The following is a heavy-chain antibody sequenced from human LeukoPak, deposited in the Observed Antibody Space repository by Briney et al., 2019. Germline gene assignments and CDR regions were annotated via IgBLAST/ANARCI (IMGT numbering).Heavy chain of an antibody. CDR2: IRSKTNNYAT. CDR3: VKDRSIAAPNNDFFDS. D-gene: IGHD6-6*01. V-gene: IGHV3-73*01. Sequence: GGSLRLSCLASGFTFSGSAMHWVRQASGKGLEWVGRIRSKTNNYATAYAASVKGRFTISRDDSKNTLYLQMSSLRADDTAVYYCVKDRSIAAPNNDFFDSWGQGALVTVSS. J-gene: IGHJ4*02. CDR1: GFTFSGSA.